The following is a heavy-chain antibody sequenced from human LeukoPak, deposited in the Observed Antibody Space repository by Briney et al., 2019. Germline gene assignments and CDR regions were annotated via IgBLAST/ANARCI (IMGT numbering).Heavy chain of an antibody. CDR3: AGCYQYYYYMDV. D-gene: IGHD2-2*01. J-gene: IGHJ6*03. CDR2: IRYDGSNK. Sequence: GGSLRLSCAASGFTFSDYYMSWIRQAPGKGLEWVAFIRYDGSNKYYADSVEGRFTISRDNSKNTLYLQMNSLRAEDTAVYYCAGCYQYYYYMDVWGKGTTVTISS. CDR1: GFTFSDYY. V-gene: IGHV3-30*02.